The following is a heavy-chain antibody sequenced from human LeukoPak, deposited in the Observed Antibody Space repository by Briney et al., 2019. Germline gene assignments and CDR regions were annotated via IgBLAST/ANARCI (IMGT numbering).Heavy chain of an antibody. V-gene: IGHV2-70*04. CDR2: INWDDDK. CDR3: ALEESTSCFDY. J-gene: IGHJ4*02. D-gene: IGHD2-2*01. CDR1: GFSLSTTKMR. Sequence: SGPTLVNPTQTLTLTCTFSGFSLSTTKMRVSWIRQPPGRALEWLARINWDDDKFYNTSLKTRLTISKDTSKNQVVLTMTNMDPVDTATYYCALEESTSCFDYWGQGTLVTVSS.